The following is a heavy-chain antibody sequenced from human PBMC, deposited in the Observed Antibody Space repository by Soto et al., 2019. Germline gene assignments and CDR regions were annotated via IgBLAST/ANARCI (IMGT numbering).Heavy chain of an antibody. CDR3: AKDSGYRGRAFDY. D-gene: IGHD6-13*01. CDR1: GFTFSSYG. CDR2: ISYDGSNK. J-gene: IGHJ4*02. V-gene: IGHV3-30*18. Sequence: QVQLVESGGGVVQPGRSLRLSCAASGFTFSSYGMHWVRQAPGKGLEWVAVISYDGSNKYYADSVKGLFTISRDNSKNTLYLQMNSLRAEDTAVYYCAKDSGYRGRAFDYWGQGTLVTVSS.